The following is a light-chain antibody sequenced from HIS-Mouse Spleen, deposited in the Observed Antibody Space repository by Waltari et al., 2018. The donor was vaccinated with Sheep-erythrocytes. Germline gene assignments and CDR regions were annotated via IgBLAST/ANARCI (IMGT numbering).Light chain of an antibody. V-gene: IGLV2-8*01. CDR2: EVS. J-gene: IGLJ1*01. CDR3: SSYAGSNNYV. Sequence: QSALTQPPSASGSPGQSVTISCTGTSSDVGGYNPVSWYQQHPGKAPKLMIYEVSKRPSGVPDRFSGSKSGNTASLTVSGLQAEDEADYCCSSYAGSNNYVFGTGTKVTVL. CDR1: SSDVGGYNP.